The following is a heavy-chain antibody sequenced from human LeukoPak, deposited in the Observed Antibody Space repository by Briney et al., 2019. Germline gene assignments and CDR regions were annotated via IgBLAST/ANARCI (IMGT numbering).Heavy chain of an antibody. CDR1: GFTVSSNY. Sequence: GGSLRLSCAASGFTVSSNYMSWVRQTPGRGLEWVSVIYSAGSTYYADSVKGRFIISRDNSKNTLYLQMNSLRAEDTAVYYCARDYSWDAFDIWGQGTMVTVSS. D-gene: IGHD2-15*01. CDR2: IYSAGST. CDR3: ARDYSWDAFDI. J-gene: IGHJ3*02. V-gene: IGHV3-66*01.